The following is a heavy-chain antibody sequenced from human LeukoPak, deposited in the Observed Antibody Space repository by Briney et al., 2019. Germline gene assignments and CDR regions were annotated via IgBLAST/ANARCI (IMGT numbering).Heavy chain of an antibody. Sequence: SVKVSCKASGGTFSSYAISWVRQAPGQGLERMGGIIPIFGTANYAQKFQGRVTITADESTSTAYMELSSLRSEDTAVYYCARLRGYYDSSGYPNAFDIWGQGTMVTVSS. CDR2: IIPIFGTA. CDR1: GGTFSSYA. D-gene: IGHD3-22*01. V-gene: IGHV1-69*13. CDR3: ARLRGYYDSSGYPNAFDI. J-gene: IGHJ3*02.